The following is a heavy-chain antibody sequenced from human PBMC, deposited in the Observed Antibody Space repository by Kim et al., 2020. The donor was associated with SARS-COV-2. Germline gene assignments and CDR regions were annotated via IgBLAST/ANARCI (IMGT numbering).Heavy chain of an antibody. CDR2: IIPIFGTA. J-gene: IGHJ4*02. Sequence: SVKVSCKASGGTFSSYAISWVRQAPGQGLEWMGGIIPIFGTANYAQKFQGRVTITADESTSTAYMELSSLRSEDTAVYYCARGANSYDIESNSCLTYWGQGTLVTVSS. CDR3: ARGANSYDIESNSCLTY. V-gene: IGHV1-69*13. D-gene: IGHD5-18*01. CDR1: GGTFSSYA.